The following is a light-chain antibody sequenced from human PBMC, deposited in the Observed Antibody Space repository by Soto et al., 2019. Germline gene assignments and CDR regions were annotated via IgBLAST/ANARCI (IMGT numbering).Light chain of an antibody. CDR2: DAS. V-gene: IGKV1-33*01. CDR1: QDISNY. J-gene: IGKJ2*01. CDR3: QQYDNLPPYT. Sequence: DIQMTQSPSSLSASVGDRVTITCRASQDISNYLNWYQQKPGKAPKLLIYDASNLETGVPSRFSGSGSGTDFTFTISSLQPEDIATYHCQQYDNLPPYTFGQGTKLEIK.